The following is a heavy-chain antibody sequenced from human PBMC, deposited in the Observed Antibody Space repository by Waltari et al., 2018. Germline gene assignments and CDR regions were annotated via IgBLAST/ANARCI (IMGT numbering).Heavy chain of an antibody. V-gene: IGHV3-53*01. J-gene: IGHJ6*02. CDR3: ARLPPSLQLESRDMAV. D-gene: IGHD1-1*01. Sequence: VRQAAGKGLEWVSTVHSGGQTYYAEFVKIRFTISRENSKNTLYFQVHCLSAEDTAVYYFARLPPSLQLESRDMAVWSQGSTSTVSS. CDR2: VHSGGQT.